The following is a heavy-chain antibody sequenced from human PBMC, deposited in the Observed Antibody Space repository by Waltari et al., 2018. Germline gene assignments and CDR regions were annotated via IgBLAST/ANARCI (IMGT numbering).Heavy chain of an antibody. CDR1: GFTFTSSA. CDR2: IVVGSGNT. Sequence: QMQLVQSGPEVKKPGTSVKFSCKASGFTFTSSAMQWLRQARGQRLEWIGWIVVGSGNTNYAQKFQERVTITRDMSTSTAYMELSSLRSEDTAVYYCAAVTGASSSWYTPIRWGQGTLVTVSS. J-gene: IGHJ4*02. V-gene: IGHV1-58*02. D-gene: IGHD6-13*01. CDR3: AAVTGASSSWYTPIR.